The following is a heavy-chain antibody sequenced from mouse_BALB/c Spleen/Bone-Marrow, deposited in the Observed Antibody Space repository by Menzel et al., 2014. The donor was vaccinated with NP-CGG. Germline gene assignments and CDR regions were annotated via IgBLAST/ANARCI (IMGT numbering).Heavy chain of an antibody. V-gene: IGHV1-82*01. J-gene: IGHJ2*01. CDR2: IYPGDGDT. CDR1: GYAFSSSW. Sequence: VKLMESGPELMKPGASVKISCKASGYAFSSSWMNWVKQRPGQGLEWIGRIYPGDGDTNYNGKFKGKATLTADKSSSTAYMQLSSLTSVDSAVYLCARWGITSYYFDYWGQGTTLTVSS. D-gene: IGHD2-4*01. CDR3: ARWGITSYYFDY.